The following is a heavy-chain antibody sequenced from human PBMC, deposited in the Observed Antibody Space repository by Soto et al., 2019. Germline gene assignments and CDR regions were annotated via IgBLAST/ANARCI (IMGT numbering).Heavy chain of an antibody. CDR2: IHYLGST. V-gene: IGHV4-59*01. CDR1: GGSMSEYF. J-gene: IGHJ4*02. CDR3: ARDGYDGSGSPYPAY. D-gene: IGHD3-10*01. Sequence: SETLSLTCSVPGGSMSEYFWSWIRQSPGKGLEWIGYIHYLGSTDYNPSLKSRVTISVDTSKRQFSLRLTSVTAADTAVYYCARDGYDGSGSPYPAYWGPGTQVTAS.